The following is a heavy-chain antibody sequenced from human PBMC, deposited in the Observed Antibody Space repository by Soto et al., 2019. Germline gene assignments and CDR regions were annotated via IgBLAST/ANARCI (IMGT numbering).Heavy chain of an antibody. D-gene: IGHD6-13*01. V-gene: IGHV3-30*18. J-gene: IGHJ6*02. Sequence: QVQLVESGGGVVQPGRSLRLSCAASGFTFSSYGMHWVRQAPGKGLEWVAVISYDGSNKYYADSVKGRFTISRDNSKNTVNLQMNSLRAEDTAVYYGAKCRSPSSSWAFYYYSGMDVWGQGTMVTVSS. CDR3: AKCRSPSSSWAFYYYSGMDV. CDR1: GFTFSSYG. CDR2: ISYDGSNK.